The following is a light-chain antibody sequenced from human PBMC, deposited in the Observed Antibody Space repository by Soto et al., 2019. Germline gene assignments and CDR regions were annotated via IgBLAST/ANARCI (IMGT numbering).Light chain of an antibody. CDR1: SSDVGGYNY. V-gene: IGLV2-14*01. J-gene: IGLJ2*01. Sequence: QSVLTQPASVSGSPGQSITISCTGTSSDVGGYNYVSWYQQHPGKAPKLMIYDVSNRPSGVSNRFSVSKSGNTASLTISGRQAEDEADYYCSSYTSRSTVVFGGGTKLTVL. CDR2: DVS. CDR3: SSYTSRSTVV.